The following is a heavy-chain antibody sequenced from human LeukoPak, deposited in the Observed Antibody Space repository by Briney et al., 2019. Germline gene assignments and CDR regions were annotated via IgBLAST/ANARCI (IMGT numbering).Heavy chain of an antibody. D-gene: IGHD6-13*01. CDR3: AKDPSLIAPHGRDYYYYMDV. Sequence: PGGSLRLSCAASGFTFSSYGMHWVRQAPGKGLEWVAFIRYDGSNKYYADSVKGRFTISRDNSKNTLYLQMNSLRAEDTAVYYCAKDPSLIAPHGRDYYYYMDVWGKGTTVTVSS. CDR1: GFTFSSYG. J-gene: IGHJ6*03. V-gene: IGHV3-30*02. CDR2: IRYDGSNK.